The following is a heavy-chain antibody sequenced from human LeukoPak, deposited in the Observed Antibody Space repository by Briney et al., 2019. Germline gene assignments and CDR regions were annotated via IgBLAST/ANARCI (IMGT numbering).Heavy chain of an antibody. CDR2: ISGSGGST. CDR3: ARSQWPGRKYYYYGMDV. CDR1: GFTFGSYA. Sequence: PGGSLRLSCAASGFTFGSYAMRWVRQAPGKGLEWVSAISGSGGSTYYADSVKGRFTISRDNSKNTLYLQMNSLRAEDTAVYYCARSQWPGRKYYYYGMDVWGQGTTVTVSS. V-gene: IGHV3-23*01. D-gene: IGHD3-10*01. J-gene: IGHJ6*02.